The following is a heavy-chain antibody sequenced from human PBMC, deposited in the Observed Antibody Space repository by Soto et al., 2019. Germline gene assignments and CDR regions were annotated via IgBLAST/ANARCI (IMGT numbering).Heavy chain of an antibody. CDR3: ARGVTTVTTIDY. J-gene: IGHJ4*02. V-gene: IGHV3-33*01. CDR2: IWYDGSNK. Sequence: QVQLVESGGGVVQPGRSLRLSCAASGFTFNNYGMHWVRQAPGKGLEWVAVIWYDGSNKYYADSVKGRFTISRDNSTNTLYLQMNSLRAEDTAVYYCARGVTTVTTIDYWGQGTLVTVSS. CDR1: GFTFNNYG. D-gene: IGHD4-17*01.